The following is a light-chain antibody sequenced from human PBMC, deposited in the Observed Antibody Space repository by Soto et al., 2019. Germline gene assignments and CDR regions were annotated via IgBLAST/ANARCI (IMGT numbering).Light chain of an antibody. Sequence: AIRMTQSPSSFSASTGDRVTITCRASQGISSYLAWYQQKPGKAPKLLIYAASTLQSGVPSRFSGSGSGPDFTLTFSCLQSEDFATYYCQQDYSYPPWTFGHGTKVEIK. CDR1: QGISSY. CDR3: QQDYSYPPWT. V-gene: IGKV1-8*01. J-gene: IGKJ1*01. CDR2: AAS.